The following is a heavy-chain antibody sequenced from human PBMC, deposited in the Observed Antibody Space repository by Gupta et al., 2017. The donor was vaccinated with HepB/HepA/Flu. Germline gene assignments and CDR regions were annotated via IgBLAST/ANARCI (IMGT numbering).Heavy chain of an antibody. Sequence: QVQVQESGPGLVKPSETLSLTCTVSGGSISSYSWSWIRQPAGRGLEWIGRLYVSGSTNFNPSFRSRVTMSVDTSKNQFSLKLGSVTAADTTVYYCARGGAAVWFDPWGQVTLVTVSS. J-gene: IGHJ5*02. CDR2: LYVSGST. CDR3: ARGGAAVWFDP. CDR1: GGSISSYS. V-gene: IGHV4-4*07. D-gene: IGHD6-25*01.